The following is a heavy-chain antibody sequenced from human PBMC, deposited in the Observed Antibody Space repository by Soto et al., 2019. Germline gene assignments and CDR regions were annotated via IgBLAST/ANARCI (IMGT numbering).Heavy chain of an antibody. CDR3: AKRDCVGGSCYSLAGSFYYYMDV. D-gene: IGHD2-15*01. CDR1: GFTFSNYW. Sequence: EVKLVESGGGLVQPGGSLRLSCAASGFTFSNYWMYWVRQAPGQGLVWVSRINSDGSVSRYADSVKGRLTISRDNVKNTLYLQMNSLRVEDTAVYYCAKRDCVGGSCYSLAGSFYYYMDVWGKGTTVTVFS. J-gene: IGHJ6*03. CDR2: INSDGSVS. V-gene: IGHV3-74*01.